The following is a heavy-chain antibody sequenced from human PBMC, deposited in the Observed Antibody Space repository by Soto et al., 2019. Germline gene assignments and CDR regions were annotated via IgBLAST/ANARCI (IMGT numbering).Heavy chain of an antibody. V-gene: IGHV3-33*01. D-gene: IGHD1-26*01. CDR2: IWYDGTNK. J-gene: IGHJ4*02. CDR1: GFTFSSYG. Sequence: QVQLVESGGGVVQAGRSLRLSCAASGFTFSSYGMHWVRQAPGKGLEWVAVIWYDGTNKYYADSVKGRFTISRDNSKNTLYLQMNSLRGEDTAVYYCARGSANYYANVDYWGQGTLVTVSS. CDR3: ARGSANYYANVDY.